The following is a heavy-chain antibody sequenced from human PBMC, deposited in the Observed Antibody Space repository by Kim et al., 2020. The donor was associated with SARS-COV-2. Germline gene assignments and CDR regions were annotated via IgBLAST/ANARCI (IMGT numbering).Heavy chain of an antibody. D-gene: IGHD5-12*01. V-gene: IGHV1-24*01. CDR3: ATSSPRGYPSWFDP. Sequence: FQGRVTMTEDTATDTAYMELSSLRSEDTAVYYCATSSPRGYPSWFDPWGQGTLVTVSS. J-gene: IGHJ5*02.